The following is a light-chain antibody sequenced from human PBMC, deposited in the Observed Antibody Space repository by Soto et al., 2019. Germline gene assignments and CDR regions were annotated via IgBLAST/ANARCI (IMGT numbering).Light chain of an antibody. CDR1: QSVSSYY. J-gene: IGKJ5*01. CDR2: GAS. CDR3: QQYGSSPPIT. V-gene: IGKV3-20*01. Sequence: EIVLTQSPGTLSLSPGERATLSCRASQSVSSYYLAWYQQKPGQAPRLLIYGASSRATGIPDRFSGSGSGTDFTLTIRRLEPEDSAVYYCQQYGSSPPITFGQGTRLEIK.